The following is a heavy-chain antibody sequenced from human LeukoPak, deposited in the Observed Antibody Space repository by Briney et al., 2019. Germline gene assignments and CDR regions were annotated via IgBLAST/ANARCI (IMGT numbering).Heavy chain of an antibody. D-gene: IGHD4-23*01. CDR1: GFIFSDYG. J-gene: IGHJ4*02. Sequence: GGSLRLSCEASGFIFSDYGMNWVRQAPGKGLEWVSVITGDGGVTNYADSVKGRFTIARDNPQNTLFLQMSSLRADDTALYYCAKSEIGGNGYFESWGQGTLVTVSS. V-gene: IGHV3-23*01. CDR2: ITGDGGVT. CDR3: AKSEIGGNGYFES.